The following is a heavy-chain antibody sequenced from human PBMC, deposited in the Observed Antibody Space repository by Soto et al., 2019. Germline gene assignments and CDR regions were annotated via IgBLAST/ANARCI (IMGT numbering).Heavy chain of an antibody. D-gene: IGHD1-26*01. Sequence: QVQLVQSGAEGKKPGASVNVSCKASGYTFTVYYMHWVRPATGQGLEWMGWINPKSGGTMYPQKFQGRVTMTWDTSISTAYMALTRLRSDETAVYYCARDLAKGGGSAGFDYWGQGTLVTVSS. CDR3: ARDLAKGGGSAGFDY. CDR2: INPKSGGT. J-gene: IGHJ4*02. CDR1: GYTFTVYY. V-gene: IGHV1-2*02.